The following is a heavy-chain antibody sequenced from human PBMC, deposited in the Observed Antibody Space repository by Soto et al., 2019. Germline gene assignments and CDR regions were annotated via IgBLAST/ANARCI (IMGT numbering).Heavy chain of an antibody. J-gene: IGHJ4*02. CDR3: ACQRGYYDSRGHYDLEY. V-gene: IGHV3-48*03. CDR2: ISDSGHTI. Sequence: GGSLRLSCAASGFTVTTYEMNWVRQAAGKGLEWVSYISDSGHTIYYADSVKGRFTISIDNARNSLYLQMNTLRDEDTAVYYCACQRGYYDSRGHYDLEYWGQGT. D-gene: IGHD3-22*01. CDR1: GFTVTTYE.